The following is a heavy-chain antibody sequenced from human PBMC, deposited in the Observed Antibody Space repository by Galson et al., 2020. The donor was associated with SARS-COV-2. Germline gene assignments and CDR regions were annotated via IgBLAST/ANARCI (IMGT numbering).Heavy chain of an antibody. V-gene: IGHV3-30-3*01. D-gene: IGHD3-16*01. CDR3: ARGPDQGGGPGSRRYYHYLMDV. CDR2: ISYDGSNK. CDR1: GFIFSSYA. J-gene: IGHJ6*02. Sequence: GGSLRLSCAASGFIFSSYALHWVRQAPGKGLEWVTLISYDGSNKYYADSVKGRFTISRDNSKSTLYLQMNSLRVEDTAVYYCARGPDQGGGPGSRRYYHYLMDVWGQGTTVTVSS.